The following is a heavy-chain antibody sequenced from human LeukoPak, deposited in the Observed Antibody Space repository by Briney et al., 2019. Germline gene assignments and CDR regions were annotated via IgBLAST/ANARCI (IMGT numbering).Heavy chain of an antibody. D-gene: IGHD6-13*01. V-gene: IGHV3-7*03. Sequence: GGSLRLSCAASGFTFTTYWMAWVRQAPGKGLEWVANIKGDESAKHQADSVKGRFTISRDNAQNSVYLQMSSLRVEDTAVYYCAKTAIAAAHDYWGQGTLVTVSS. CDR2: IKGDESAK. CDR1: GFTFTTYW. CDR3: AKTAIAAAHDY. J-gene: IGHJ4*02.